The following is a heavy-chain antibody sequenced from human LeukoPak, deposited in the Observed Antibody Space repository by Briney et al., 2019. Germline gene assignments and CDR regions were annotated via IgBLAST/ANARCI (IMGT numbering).Heavy chain of an antibody. CDR1: GYTFTSYD. CDR3: ARVGTRWGCSSTSCYLGY. V-gene: IGHV1-8*03. D-gene: IGHD2-2*01. CDR2: MNPNSGNT. J-gene: IGHJ4*02. Sequence: GASVKVSCKASGYTFTSYDISWVRQAAGQGLEWMGWMNPNSGNTGYAQKFQGRVTITRNTSISTAYMELSSLRSEDTAVYYCARVGTRWGCSSTSCYLGYWGQGTLVTVSS.